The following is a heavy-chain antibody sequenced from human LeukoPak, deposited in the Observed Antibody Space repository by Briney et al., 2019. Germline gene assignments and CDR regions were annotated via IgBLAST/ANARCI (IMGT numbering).Heavy chain of an antibody. D-gene: IGHD4-17*01. Sequence: GGSLRLSCAASGFTFSSYSMNWVRQAPGKGLEWVSYISGSSSTIYYADSVKGRFTISRDNAKNSLYLQMNSLRAEDTAVYYCARAGTTVIYYWGQGTLVTVSS. V-gene: IGHV3-48*04. CDR1: GFTFSSYS. J-gene: IGHJ4*02. CDR3: ARAGTTVIYY. CDR2: ISGSSSTI.